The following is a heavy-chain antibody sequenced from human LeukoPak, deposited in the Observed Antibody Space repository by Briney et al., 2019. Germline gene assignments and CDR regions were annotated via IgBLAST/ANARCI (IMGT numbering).Heavy chain of an antibody. D-gene: IGHD4-17*01. CDR2: IYYSGST. CDR1: GGSISSYY. CDR3: ARHNYGDYEDDY. V-gene: IGHV4-59*08. Sequence: SETLSLTCTVSGGSISSYYWSWIRPPPGKGLEWIGHIYYSGSTNYNPSLKSRVTISVDTSKNQFSLKLSSVTAADTAVYYCARHNYGDYEDDYWGQGTLVTVSS. J-gene: IGHJ4*02.